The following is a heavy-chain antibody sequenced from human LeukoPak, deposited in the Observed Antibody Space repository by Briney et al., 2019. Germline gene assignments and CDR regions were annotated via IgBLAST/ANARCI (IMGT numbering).Heavy chain of an antibody. D-gene: IGHD6-19*01. J-gene: IGHJ4*02. V-gene: IGHV3-30-3*01. CDR3: ARGPWLERPDGYFDY. CDR2: ISYDGSNK. CDR1: GFTFSSYA. Sequence: GRSLRLSCAASGFTFSSYAMHWVRQAPGKGLEWVAVISYDGSNKYYADSVKGRFTISRDNYKNTLYLQMNSLRAEDTAVYYCARGPWLERPDGYFDYWGQGTLVTVSS.